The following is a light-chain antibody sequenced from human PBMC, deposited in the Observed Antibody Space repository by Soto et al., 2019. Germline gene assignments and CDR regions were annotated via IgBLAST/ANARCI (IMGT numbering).Light chain of an antibody. V-gene: IGLV2-14*01. Sequence: QSAPTQPASVSGSPGQSITISCTGTSSDVGGYNYVSWYQQHPGKAPKLLIYEVSNRPSGVSNRFTASKSGNTASLTISGLQAEDEADYYCNSYTSSTTLVFGGGTKLTVL. CDR3: NSYTSSTTLV. J-gene: IGLJ2*01. CDR2: EVS. CDR1: SSDVGGYNY.